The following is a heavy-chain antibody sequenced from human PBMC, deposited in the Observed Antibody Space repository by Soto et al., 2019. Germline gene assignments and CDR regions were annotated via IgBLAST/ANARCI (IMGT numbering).Heavy chain of an antibody. V-gene: IGHV3-23*01. Sequence: VQLLESGGGLVQPGGSLRLSCAASGFTFSSYAMSWVRQAPGKGLEWVSAISGSGGSTYYADSVKGRFTISRDNSKNTLYLQMNSLRAEDTAVYYCVRRGYCSGGSCYQLIDYWGQGTLVTVSS. D-gene: IGHD2-15*01. CDR2: ISGSGGST. J-gene: IGHJ4*02. CDR1: GFTFSSYA. CDR3: VRRGYCSGGSCYQLIDY.